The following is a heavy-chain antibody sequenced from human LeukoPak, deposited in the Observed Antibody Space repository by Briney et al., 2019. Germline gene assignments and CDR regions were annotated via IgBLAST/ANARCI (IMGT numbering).Heavy chain of an antibody. Sequence: GGSLRLSCAASGFTFSSSTMNWVRQAPGKGLEWVAVISYDGSNKYYADSVKGRFTISRDNSKNTLYLQMNSLRAEDTAVYYCARDGSLARKTTAMDFDYWGQGTLVTVSS. CDR2: ISYDGSNK. V-gene: IGHV3-30-3*01. CDR3: ARDGSLARKTTAMDFDY. D-gene: IGHD4-17*01. CDR1: GFTFSSST. J-gene: IGHJ4*02.